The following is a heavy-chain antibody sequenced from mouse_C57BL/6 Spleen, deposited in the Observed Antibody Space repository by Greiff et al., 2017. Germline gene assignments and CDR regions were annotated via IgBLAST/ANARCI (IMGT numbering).Heavy chain of an antibody. V-gene: IGHV6-6*01. J-gene: IGHJ3*01. Sequence: EVKVIESGGGLVQPGGSMKLSCAASGFTFSDAWMDWVRQSPEKGLEWVAEIRNKANNHATYYAESVKGRFTISRDDSKSSVYLQMNSLRAEDTGIYYGTRRDYGNYVEWFAYWGQGTLVTVSA. D-gene: IGHD2-1*01. CDR3: TRRDYGNYVEWFAY. CDR2: IRNKANNHAT. CDR1: GFTFSDAW.